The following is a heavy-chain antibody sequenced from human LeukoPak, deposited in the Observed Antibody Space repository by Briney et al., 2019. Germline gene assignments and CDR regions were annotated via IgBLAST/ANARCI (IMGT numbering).Heavy chain of an antibody. CDR2: INWNGGST. J-gene: IGHJ2*01. CDR1: GFTFDDYG. D-gene: IGHD3-22*01. Sequence: GGSLRLSCAASGFTFDDYGMSWVRQAPGKGLEWVSGINWNGGSTGYADSVKGRFTISRDNAKNSLYLQMNSLRAEDTAVYYCARDPGTDSSGYTWYFDLWGRGTLVTVSS. CDR3: ARDPGTDSSGYTWYFDL. V-gene: IGHV3-20*04.